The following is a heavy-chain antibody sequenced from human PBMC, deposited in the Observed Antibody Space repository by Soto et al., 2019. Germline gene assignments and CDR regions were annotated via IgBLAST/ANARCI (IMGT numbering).Heavy chain of an antibody. J-gene: IGHJ4*02. CDR3: AKDAVSGDGIWLLDS. CDR2: LLRSGSTT. Sequence: GSLRLSCAASGFTFTNYAMTWARQAPGKGLEWVSSLLRSGSTTYYADSVKGRFTISSDISANSLYLQMDSLRAEDTAVYYCAKDAVSGDGIWLLDSWGQGTVVTVSS. D-gene: IGHD4-17*01. V-gene: IGHV3-23*01. CDR1: GFTFTNYA.